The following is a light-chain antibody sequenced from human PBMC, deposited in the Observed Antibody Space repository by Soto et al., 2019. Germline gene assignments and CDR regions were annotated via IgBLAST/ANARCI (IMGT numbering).Light chain of an antibody. CDR2: GVN. V-gene: IGLV2-8*01. Sequence: QSVLTQPPSASGSPGQSVTISCTGTSSVVGGYNYVSWYQQHPGKAPQLVIYGVNKRASGVPDRFSGSKSGNTASLTVSGLQAEDVADYYCSSYTSSSTLVFGTGTKVTVL. CDR3: SSYTSSSTLV. J-gene: IGLJ1*01. CDR1: SSVVGGYNY.